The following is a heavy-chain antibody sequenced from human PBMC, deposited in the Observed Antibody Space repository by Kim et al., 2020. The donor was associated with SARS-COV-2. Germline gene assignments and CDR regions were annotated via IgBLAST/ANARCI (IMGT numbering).Heavy chain of an antibody. V-gene: IGHV3-21*01. Sequence: GGSLRLSCAASGFTFSSYSMNWVRQAPGKGLEWVSSISSSSSYIYYADSGKGRFTISRDNAKNSLYLQMNSLRGEHTAVYYCARDAREGLYYYGMDVWGQATTVTVS. CDR1: GFTFSSYS. CDR2: ISSSSSYI. CDR3: ARDAREGLYYYGMDV. J-gene: IGHJ6*02.